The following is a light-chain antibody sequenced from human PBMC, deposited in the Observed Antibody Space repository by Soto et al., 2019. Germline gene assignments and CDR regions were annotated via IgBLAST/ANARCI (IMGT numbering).Light chain of an antibody. CDR2: EVS. CDR3: SSYTSGRDVYV. J-gene: IGLJ1*01. V-gene: IGLV2-14*01. CDR1: SSDVGSYHY. Sequence: TQPASVSGSPGQSITISCTGTSSDVGSYHYVSWFQQHPGKAPKLIIFEVSDRPSGVSTRFSGSKSGDTASLTISGLQADDEADYYCSSYTSGRDVYVFGGGTKVTVL.